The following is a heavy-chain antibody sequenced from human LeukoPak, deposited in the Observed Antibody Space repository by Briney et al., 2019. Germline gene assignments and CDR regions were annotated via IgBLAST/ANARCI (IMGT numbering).Heavy chain of an antibody. J-gene: IGHJ5*02. CDR3: ARGRTRRITIFGVSENWFDP. CDR1: GFTVSSNY. V-gene: IGHV3-66*01. Sequence: GGSLRLSCAASGFTVSSNYMSWVRQAPGKGLEWVSVIYSGGSTYYADSVKGRFTISRDNSKNTLYLQMNSLRAEDTAVYYCARGRTRRITIFGVSENWFDPWGQGTLVTVSS. D-gene: IGHD3-3*01. CDR2: IYSGGST.